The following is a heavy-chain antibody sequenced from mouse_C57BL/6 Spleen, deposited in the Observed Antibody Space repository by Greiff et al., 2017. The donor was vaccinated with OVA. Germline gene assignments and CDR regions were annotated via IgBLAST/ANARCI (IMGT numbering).Heavy chain of an antibody. CDR3: ARSSIYYDYDGYAMDY. CDR1: GFSLTSYA. V-gene: IGHV2-9-1*01. J-gene: IGHJ4*01. CDR2: IWTGGGT. Sequence: VKLVESGPGLVAPSQSLSITCTVSGFSLTSYAISWVRQPPGKGLEWLGVIWTGGGTNYNSALKSRLSISKDNSKSQVFLKMNSLQTDDTARYYCARSSIYYDYDGYAMDYWGQGTSVTVSS. D-gene: IGHD2-4*01.